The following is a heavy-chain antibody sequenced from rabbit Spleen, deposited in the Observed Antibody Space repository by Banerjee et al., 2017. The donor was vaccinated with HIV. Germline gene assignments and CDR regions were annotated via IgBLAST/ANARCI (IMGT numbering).Heavy chain of an antibody. V-gene: IGHV1S45*01. Sequence: LEESGGGLVKPGGTLTLTCTVSGFSFSSNWICWVRQAPGKGLEWIACIYTSGTWTYYASWAKGRFTISKTSTTVTLQMTSLTAADTATYFCARLSSDWTYLKLWGPGTLVTVS. CDR2: IYTSGTWT. D-gene: IGHD8-1*01. J-gene: IGHJ4*01. CDR3: ARLSSDWTYLKL. CDR1: GFSFSSNW.